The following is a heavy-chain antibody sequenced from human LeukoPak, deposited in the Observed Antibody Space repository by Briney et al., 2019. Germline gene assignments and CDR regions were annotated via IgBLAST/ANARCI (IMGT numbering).Heavy chain of an antibody. CDR3: ARERIREIHSLDF. V-gene: IGHV4-61*02. J-gene: IGHJ4*02. D-gene: IGHD3-10*01. CDR1: GASISSTFYS. Sequence: SETVSLTCTVSGASISSTFYSWTWIRQPAGQGLELIGRFSISGSPNYNPSLKSRVNISMDTSKNQFSLRLTSVTAADTAIYFCARERIREIHSLDFWGQGTLVTVSS. CDR2: FSISGSP.